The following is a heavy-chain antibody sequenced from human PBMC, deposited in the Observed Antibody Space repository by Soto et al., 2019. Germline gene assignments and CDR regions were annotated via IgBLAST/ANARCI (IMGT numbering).Heavy chain of an antibody. Sequence: QDQLLQSGAEVKKPGASVTVSCKASGYSFTNYGITWVRQAPGQGLEWMGWISAFNGNTHYAQKLQGRVTMTTDASTSTAFVELRSLRSDDTAVYYCARDRGVAPPVAGNTHYYYYMDVWGKGTTVTVSS. CDR3: ARDRGVAPPVAGNTHYYYYMDV. V-gene: IGHV1-18*01. J-gene: IGHJ6*03. D-gene: IGHD6-19*01. CDR2: ISAFNGNT. CDR1: GYSFTNYG.